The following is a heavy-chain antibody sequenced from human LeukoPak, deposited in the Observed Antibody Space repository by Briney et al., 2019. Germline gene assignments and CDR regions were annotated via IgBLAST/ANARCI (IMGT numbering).Heavy chain of an antibody. CDR3: ARDSIAVAGQFDY. CDR2: ISAYNGNT. CDR1: VYTFTSYG. V-gene: IGHV1-18*01. D-gene: IGHD6-19*01. Sequence: APVKASGKPFVYTFTSYGTSGVRQAPGQGLEGRGWISAYNGNTNYAQKLQGRVTMTTDTSTSTAYMELRSLRSDDTAVYYCARDSIAVAGQFDYWGQGTLVTVSS. J-gene: IGHJ4*02.